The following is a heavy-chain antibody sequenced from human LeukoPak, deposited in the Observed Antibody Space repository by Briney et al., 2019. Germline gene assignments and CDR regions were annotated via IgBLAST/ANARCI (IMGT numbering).Heavy chain of an antibody. CDR3: ATSSSWSHFDS. CDR2: IYYSGST. V-gene: IGHV4-59*11. D-gene: IGHD6-13*01. CDR1: GGSISSHY. Sequence: PSEALSLTCTVSGGSISSHYWSWIRQPPGKGLEWIGYIYYSGSTNYNPSLKSRVTISVDTSKNQFSLKLSSVTAADTAIYYCATSSSWSHFDSWGQGTLVSVSS. J-gene: IGHJ4*02.